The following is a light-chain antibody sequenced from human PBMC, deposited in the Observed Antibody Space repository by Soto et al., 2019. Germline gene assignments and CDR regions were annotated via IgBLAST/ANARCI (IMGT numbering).Light chain of an antibody. V-gene: IGLV1-44*01. CDR3: AAWDNSRNGVV. J-gene: IGLJ2*01. CDR1: SSNIGSHT. Sequence: QSVLTQPPSASGTPGQTIAISCSGGSSNIGSHTVNWYQQLPGTAPRLLIYSNTQRPSGVAHRFSGSTSGTSTSLAISGLQSEYEGDYYCAAWDNSRNGVVFGGGTQVTVL. CDR2: SNT.